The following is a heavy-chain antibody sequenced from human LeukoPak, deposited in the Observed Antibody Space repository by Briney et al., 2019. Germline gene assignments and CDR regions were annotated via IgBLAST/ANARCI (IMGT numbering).Heavy chain of an antibody. J-gene: IGHJ4*02. Sequence: SETLSLTCTVSGGSISSSSYWWGWIRQPPGKGLEWIANIYYSGSTHCNPSLKSRVTISIEKSKNQFSLKLSSVTAADTAVYYCARNYYESSGYYPWNFDYWGQGTLVTVSS. CDR1: GGSISSSSYW. CDR2: IYYSGST. V-gene: IGHV4-39*01. D-gene: IGHD3-22*01. CDR3: ARNYYESSGYYPWNFDY.